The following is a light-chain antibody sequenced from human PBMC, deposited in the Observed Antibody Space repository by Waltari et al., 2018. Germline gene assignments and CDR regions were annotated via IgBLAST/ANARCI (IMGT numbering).Light chain of an antibody. Sequence: DIQMTQSPSSLSASVGDRVTITCRASQDISNYLSWYQQKPGTAPKLLIYVASSLQSGVPSRFSGSGSGTDFTLTISSLQPEDFATYYCLQGYYYHTFGQGTKLEVK. CDR2: VAS. CDR1: QDISNY. CDR3: LQGYYYHT. V-gene: IGKV1-39*01. J-gene: IGKJ2*01.